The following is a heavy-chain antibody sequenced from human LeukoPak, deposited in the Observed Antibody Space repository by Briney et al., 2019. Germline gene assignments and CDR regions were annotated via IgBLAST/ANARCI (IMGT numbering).Heavy chain of an antibody. Sequence: GGSLRLSCAASGFTFSYAWMSWVRQAPGKGLEWVSSISSSSSYIYYADSVKGRFTISRDNAKNSLYLQMNSLRAEDTAVYYCARVPWLGGYCSSTSCYENYFDYWGQGTLVTVSS. CDR3: ARVPWLGGYCSSTSCYENYFDY. V-gene: IGHV3-21*01. J-gene: IGHJ4*02. D-gene: IGHD2-2*01. CDR2: ISSSSSYI. CDR1: GFTFSYAW.